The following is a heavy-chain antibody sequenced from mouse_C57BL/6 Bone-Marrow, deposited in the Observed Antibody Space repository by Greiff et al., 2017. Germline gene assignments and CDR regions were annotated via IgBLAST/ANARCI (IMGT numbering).Heavy chain of an antibody. D-gene: IGHD3-2*02. V-gene: IGHV5-12*01. CDR3: ARQRLMDY. J-gene: IGHJ4*01. CDR1: GFTFSDYY. Sequence: EVQLVESGGGLVQPGGSLKLSCAASGFTFSDYYMYWVRQTPEKRLEWVAYISNGGGSTYYPDTVKGRFTISRDNAKNTLYLQMSRLKSEDTAMYYCARQRLMDYWGQGTSVTGSS. CDR2: ISNGGGST.